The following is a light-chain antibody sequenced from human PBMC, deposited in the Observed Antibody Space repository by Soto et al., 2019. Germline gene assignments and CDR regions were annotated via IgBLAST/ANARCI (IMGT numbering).Light chain of an antibody. CDR3: SSYTSSSSLV. CDR2: EVT. V-gene: IGLV2-14*01. J-gene: IGLJ1*01. CDR1: SSDVGGYNY. Sequence: QSVLTQPASVSGSPGQSITIPCTGTSSDVGGYNYVSWYQQHPGKAPKLLIYEVTNRPSGVSDRFSGSKSGNTASLTISGLLTEDETDYYCSSYTSSSSLVFGTGTKVTVL.